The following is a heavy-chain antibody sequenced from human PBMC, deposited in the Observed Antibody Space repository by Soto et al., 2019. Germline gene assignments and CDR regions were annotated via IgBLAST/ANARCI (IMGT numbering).Heavy chain of an antibody. J-gene: IGHJ4*02. CDR1: GGSISSYY. CDR2: IYYSGST. CDR3: ASLHQQLVQSFDY. D-gene: IGHD6-13*01. V-gene: IGHV4-59*05. Sequence: PSETLSLTCTVSGGSISSYYWSWIRQPPGKGLEWIGSIYYSGSTNYNPSLKSRVTISVDTSKNQFSLKLSSVTAADTAVYYCASLHQQLVQSFDYWGQGTLVTVSS.